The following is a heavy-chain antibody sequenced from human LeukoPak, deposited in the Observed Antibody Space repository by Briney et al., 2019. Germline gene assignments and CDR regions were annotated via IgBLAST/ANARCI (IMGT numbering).Heavy chain of an antibody. Sequence: PSETLSLTCTVSGGSINNGGYYWSWIRQHPGKGLEWIGYIYYSGSSYYNPSLRSRVTISVDTSKDHFSLKLSSVTAADTAVYYCARNRDGYNSFDYWGQGTLVTVSS. CDR2: IYYSGSS. J-gene: IGHJ4*02. V-gene: IGHV4-31*03. CDR3: ARNRDGYNSFDY. D-gene: IGHD5-24*01. CDR1: GGSINNGGYY.